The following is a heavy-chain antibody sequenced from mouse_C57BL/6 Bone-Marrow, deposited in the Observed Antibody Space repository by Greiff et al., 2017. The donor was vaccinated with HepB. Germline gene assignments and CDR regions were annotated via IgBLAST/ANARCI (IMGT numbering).Heavy chain of an antibody. CDR2: IYPRSGNT. CDR1: GYTFTSYG. D-gene: IGHD2-3*01. V-gene: IGHV1-81*01. Sequence: VKLVESGAELARPGASVKLSCKASGYTFTSYGISWVKQRTGQGLEWIGEIYPRSGNTYYNEKFKGKATLTADKSSSTAYMELRSLTSEDSAVYFCARDGYLYYYAMDYWGQGTSVTVSS. CDR3: ARDGYLYYYAMDY. J-gene: IGHJ4*01.